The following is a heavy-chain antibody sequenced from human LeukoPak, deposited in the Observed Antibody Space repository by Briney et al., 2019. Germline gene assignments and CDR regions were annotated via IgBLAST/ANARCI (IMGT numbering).Heavy chain of an antibody. J-gene: IGHJ5*02. CDR2: IYYSGST. CDR3: ARPVPSRLGWFDP. CDR1: GYSISSGYY. V-gene: IGHV4-38-2*02. Sequence: SETLSLTCTVSGYSISSGYYWGWVRQPPGKGLEWIGSIYYSGSTYYNPSLKSRVTISVDTSKNQFSLKLSSVTAADTAVYYCARPVPSRLGWFDPWGQGTLVTVSS. D-gene: IGHD1-1*01.